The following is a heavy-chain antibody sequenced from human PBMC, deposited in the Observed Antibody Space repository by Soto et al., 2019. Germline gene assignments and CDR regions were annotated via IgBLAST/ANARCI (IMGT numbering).Heavy chain of an antibody. D-gene: IGHD3-9*01. CDR1: GFSLSTSGAG. Sequence: QITLKESGPTLVRPTQTLTLTCAFSGFSLSTSGAGVGWIRQPPGKPLEWLPVIYWDDSKHYSPSLRSRLTITRDTSKNQVVLTMTNMDPMDTGTYYCAHKGPEDWPLDYWGQGTLVTVSS. J-gene: IGHJ4*02. CDR3: AHKGPEDWPLDY. V-gene: IGHV2-5*02. CDR2: IYWDDSK.